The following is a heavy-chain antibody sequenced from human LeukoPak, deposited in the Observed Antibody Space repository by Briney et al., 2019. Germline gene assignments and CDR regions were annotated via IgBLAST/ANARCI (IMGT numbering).Heavy chain of an antibody. Sequence: LGESLKISCKGSGYRFTSYWIGGVRQVPGKGREGRGIIYPGVSDPRYSPSFQGQVPLSADMSLSTAFLQWSSLQPTDTDMYYCARPLGRYYYGSGSYYRDAFDIWGQGTMVTVSS. V-gene: IGHV5-51*01. CDR3: ARPLGRYYYGSGSYYRDAFDI. J-gene: IGHJ3*02. CDR1: GYRFTSYW. CDR2: IYPGVSDP. D-gene: IGHD3-10*01.